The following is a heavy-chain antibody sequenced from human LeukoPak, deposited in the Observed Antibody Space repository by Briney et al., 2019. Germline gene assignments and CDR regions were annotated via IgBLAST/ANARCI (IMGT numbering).Heavy chain of an antibody. CDR3: ARRSDSGSYSY. CDR1: GSRFTSYW. J-gene: IGHJ4*02. V-gene: IGHV5-51*01. CDR2: IYPGDSDT. D-gene: IGHD3-10*01. Sequence: GGALQISSKGSGSRFTSYWIGWVRRLPGKGLEWRGIIYPGDSDTRYSPSFQGRVTISSNKSTNNSYLPWSSLKASDTAMYYCARRSDSGSYSYWGQGTLVTVSS.